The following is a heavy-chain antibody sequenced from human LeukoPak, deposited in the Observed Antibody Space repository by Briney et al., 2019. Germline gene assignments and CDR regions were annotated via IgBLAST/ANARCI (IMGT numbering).Heavy chain of an antibody. CDR1: GYSFTSYW. CDR2: IDPSDSYT. Sequence: GESLKISCKGSGYSFTSYWISWVRQMPGKGLEWMGRIDPSDSYTNYSPSFQGHVTISADKSISTAYLQWSSLKASDTALYYCARFRAAGTYHFDYWGQGTLVTVSS. V-gene: IGHV5-10-1*01. CDR3: ARFRAAGTYHFDY. J-gene: IGHJ4*02. D-gene: IGHD6-25*01.